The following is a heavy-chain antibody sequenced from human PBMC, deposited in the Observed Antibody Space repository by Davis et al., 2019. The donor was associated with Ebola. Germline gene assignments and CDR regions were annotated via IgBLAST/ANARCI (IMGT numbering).Heavy chain of an antibody. V-gene: IGHV3-53*01. CDR1: GFTVSSNY. J-gene: IGHJ4*02. Sequence: GGSLRLSCAASGFTVSSNYMSWVRQAPGKGLEWVSVIYSGGSTYYADSVKGRFTISRDNSKNTLYLQMNSLRAEDTAVYYCAKDRAGRDGYWEFDYWGQGTLVTVSS. CDR3: AKDRAGRDGYWEFDY. D-gene: IGHD5-24*01. CDR2: IYSGGST.